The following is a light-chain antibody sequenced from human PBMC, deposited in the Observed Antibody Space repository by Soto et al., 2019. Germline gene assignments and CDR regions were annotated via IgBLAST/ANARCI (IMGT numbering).Light chain of an antibody. CDR3: QQYNSYSWT. CDR2: DAS. J-gene: IGKJ1*01. V-gene: IGKV1-5*01. Sequence: DIRMTQSPSTLSTSVGDRVTSTCRASQNIRGWLAGYQQKPGKAPTLLIYDASTLESGDPSRFSDSGSGTAFAITISSLQPDDFATYCCQQYNSYSWTFGQGITVAFK. CDR1: QNIRGW.